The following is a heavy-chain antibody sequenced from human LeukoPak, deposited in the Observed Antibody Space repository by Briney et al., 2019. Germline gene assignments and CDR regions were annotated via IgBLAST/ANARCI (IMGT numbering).Heavy chain of an antibody. V-gene: IGHV3-9*01. J-gene: IGHJ3*02. CDR3: AKVRPLGYCSSTSCPNTDSFDI. Sequence: GGSLRLSCAASGFTFDDYAMHWVRQAPGKGLEWVSGISCNSGSIGYADSVKGRFTISRDNAKNSLYLQMNSLRAEDTALYYCAKVRPLGYCSSTSCPNTDSFDIWGQGTMVTVSS. CDR2: ISCNSGSI. CDR1: GFTFDDYA. D-gene: IGHD2-2*01.